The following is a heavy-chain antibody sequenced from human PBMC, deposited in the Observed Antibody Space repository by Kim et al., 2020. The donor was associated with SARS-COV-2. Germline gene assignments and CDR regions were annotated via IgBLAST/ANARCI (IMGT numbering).Heavy chain of an antibody. CDR3: ARDRRDGYNQGSNFDY. J-gene: IGHJ4*02. Sequence: SETLSLTCTVSGGSISSGGYYWSWIRQHPGKGLEWIGYIYYSGSTYYNPSLKSRVTISVDTSKNQFSLKLSSVTAADTAVYYCARDRRDGYNQGSNFDYWGQGTLVTVSS. D-gene: IGHD5-12*01. CDR2: IYYSGST. V-gene: IGHV4-31*03. CDR1: GGSISSGGYY.